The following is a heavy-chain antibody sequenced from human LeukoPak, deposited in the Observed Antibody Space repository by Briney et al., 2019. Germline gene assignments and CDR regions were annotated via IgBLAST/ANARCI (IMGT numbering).Heavy chain of an antibody. CDR2: INHSGST. D-gene: IGHD6-13*01. V-gene: IGHV4-34*01. J-gene: IGHJ4*02. Sequence: SETLSLTCAVYGGSFSGYYWSWIRQPPGKGLEWIGEINHSGSTNYNPSLKSRVTISVDTSKNQFSLKLSSVTAADTAVYYCARPRPYSSSWYYDYWGQGTLVTVSS. CDR3: ARPRPYSSSWYYDY. CDR1: GGSFSGYY.